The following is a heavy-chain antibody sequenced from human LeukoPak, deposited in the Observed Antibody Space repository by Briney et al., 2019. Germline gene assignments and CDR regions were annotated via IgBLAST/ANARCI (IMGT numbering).Heavy chain of an antibody. D-gene: IGHD3-22*01. J-gene: IGHJ4*02. CDR2: ISSSSSYI. Sequence: GGSLRLSCAASGFTFSSYSMNWVRQAPGKGLEWVSSISSSSSYIYYADSVKGRFTISRDNAKNSLYLQMNSLRAEDTAVYYCARDVVEYDSSGYYPHWGQGTLVTVSS. CDR1: GFTFSSYS. CDR3: ARDVVEYDSSGYYPH. V-gene: IGHV3-21*01.